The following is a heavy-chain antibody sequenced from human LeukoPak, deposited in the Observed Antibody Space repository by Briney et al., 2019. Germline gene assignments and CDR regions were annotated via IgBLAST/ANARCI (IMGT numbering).Heavy chain of an antibody. CDR2: IYYSGST. CDR1: GGSIRSYY. D-gene: IGHD6-19*01. CDR3: ARHRYSSGWYYFDY. V-gene: IGHV4-59*08. J-gene: IGHJ4*02. Sequence: SETLSLTCAVSGGSIRSYYWSWIRQPPGKGLEWIGYIYYSGSTNYNPSLKSRVTISVDTSKNQFSLKLSSVTAADTAVYYCARHRYSSGWYYFDYWGQGTLVTVSS.